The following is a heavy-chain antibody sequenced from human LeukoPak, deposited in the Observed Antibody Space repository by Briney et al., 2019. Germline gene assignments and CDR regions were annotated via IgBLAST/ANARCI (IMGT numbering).Heavy chain of an antibody. V-gene: IGHV4-59*01. D-gene: IGHD5-18*01. CDR1: GGSISSYY. CDR3: ASFLPARQLWWD. J-gene: IGHJ4*02. CDR2: IYYSGST. Sequence: SETLSLTCTVSGGSISSYYWSWIRQPPGKGLEWIGYIYYSGSTNYNPSLKSRVTISVDTSKNQFSLKLSSVTAADTAVYYCASFLPARQLWWDWGQGTLVTVSS.